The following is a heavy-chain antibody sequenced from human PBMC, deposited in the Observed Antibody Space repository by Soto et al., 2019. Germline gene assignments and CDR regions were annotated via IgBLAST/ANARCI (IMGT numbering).Heavy chain of an antibody. CDR1: GYTFTTSG. D-gene: IGHD1-7*01. V-gene: IGHV1-18*01. J-gene: IGHJ4*02. CDR2: ISANNGNT. CDR3: ARCGNWTYASDS. Sequence: QVQLVQSGAEVKKPGASVKVSCKASGYTFTTSGITWVRQAPGQGLEWMGWISANNGNTNYAQNVQGRVTMTTDTSTSTAYMELRSLRTDDTAVYYCARCGNWTYASDSWGQRTLVTVS.